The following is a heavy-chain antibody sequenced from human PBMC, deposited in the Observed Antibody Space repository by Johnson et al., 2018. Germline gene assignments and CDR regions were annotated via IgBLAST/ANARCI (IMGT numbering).Heavy chain of an antibody. D-gene: IGHD6-19*01. V-gene: IGHV3-33*01. CDR2: IWSDGSNK. CDR3: ARDSPGGGWPLDAFDI. Sequence: QVQLVESGGGVVQPGRSLRLSCAASGFTFSSYGMHWVRQAPGYGLEWVAVIWSDGSNKYYADSVKGRFTISRDNSKNTLYLQMNSLRAEDTAVYYCARDSPGGGWPLDAFDIWGQGTMVTVSS. J-gene: IGHJ3*02. CDR1: GFTFSSYG.